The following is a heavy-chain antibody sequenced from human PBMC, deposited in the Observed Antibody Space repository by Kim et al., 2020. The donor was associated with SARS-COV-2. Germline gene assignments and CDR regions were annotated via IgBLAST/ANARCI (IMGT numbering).Heavy chain of an antibody. D-gene: IGHD6-19*01. CDR1: GFTFDDYA. J-gene: IGHJ5*02. CDR3: AKDIGSGYSNWFDP. V-gene: IGHV3-9*01. CDR2: ISWNSGSI. Sequence: GGSLRLSCAASGFTFDDYAMHWVRQAPGKGLEWVSGISWNSGSIGYADSVKGRFTISRDNAKNSLYLQMNSLRAEDTALYYCAKDIGSGYSNWFDPWGQGTLVTVSS.